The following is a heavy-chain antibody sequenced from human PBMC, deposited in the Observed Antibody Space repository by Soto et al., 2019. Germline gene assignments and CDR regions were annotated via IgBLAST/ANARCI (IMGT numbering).Heavy chain of an antibody. CDR3: AKAMGATTGGGDY. J-gene: IGHJ4*02. D-gene: IGHD1-26*01. Sequence: EVQLLESGGGLVQPGGSLRLSCAASGFTFSSYAMSWVRQAPGKGLEWVSAISGSGGSTYYADSVKGRFTISRDNSKNTRYLQMNSLRAEDTAVYYCAKAMGATTGGGDYWGQGTLVTVSS. CDR2: ISGSGGST. CDR1: GFTFSSYA. V-gene: IGHV3-23*01.